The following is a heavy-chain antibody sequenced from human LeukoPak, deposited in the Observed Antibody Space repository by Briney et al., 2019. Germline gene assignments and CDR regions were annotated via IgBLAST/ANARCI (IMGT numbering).Heavy chain of an antibody. CDR2: ISGGGGII. J-gene: IGHJ4*02. D-gene: IGHD6-13*01. V-gene: IGHV3-23*01. CDR3: AKDSYRSSWPDY. Sequence: PPGGSLRLSCAASGFTFSSYAMSWVRQAPGKGLEWVSTISGGGGIIYYGDSVKGRFTISRDTSKNTLYLQMNSLRVEDTAVYYCAKDSYRSSWPDYWGQGTLVTVAS. CDR1: GFTFSSYA.